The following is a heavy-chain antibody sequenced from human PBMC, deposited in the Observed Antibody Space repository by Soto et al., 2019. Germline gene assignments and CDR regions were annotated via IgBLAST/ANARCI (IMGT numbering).Heavy chain of an antibody. CDR1: GFTFSNYG. D-gene: IGHD6-19*01. Sequence: QVQLVESGGGVVQPGRSLRLSCAASGFTFSNYGMHWVRQAPGTGLEWVAVISYDGSKKYYADSVKGRFAISRDNSKNTLYLQMNSLRAEDTAVYYCAKDVYSSGWFGYFDLWGRGTLLTVSS. CDR2: ISYDGSKK. V-gene: IGHV3-30*18. CDR3: AKDVYSSGWFGYFDL. J-gene: IGHJ2*01.